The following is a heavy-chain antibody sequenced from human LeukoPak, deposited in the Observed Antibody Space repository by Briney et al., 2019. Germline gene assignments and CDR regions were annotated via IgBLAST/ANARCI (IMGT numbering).Heavy chain of an antibody. Sequence: SETLSLTCTVSGGSISSGGYYWSWIRQHPGKGLEWIGYIYYSGSTYYNPSLKSRVTISVDTSKSQFSLKLSSVTAADTAVYYCARADVHYYDSAFDIWGQGTMVTVSS. CDR2: IYYSGST. D-gene: IGHD3-22*01. CDR1: GGSISSGGYY. V-gene: IGHV4-31*03. CDR3: ARADVHYYDSAFDI. J-gene: IGHJ3*02.